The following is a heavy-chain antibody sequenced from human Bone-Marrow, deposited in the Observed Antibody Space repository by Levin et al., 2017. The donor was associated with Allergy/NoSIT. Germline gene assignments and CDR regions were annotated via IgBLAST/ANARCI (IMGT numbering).Heavy chain of an antibody. CDR1: GFTFDDYT. V-gene: IGHV3-43*01. D-gene: IGHD2-15*01. CDR3: ARGLGSYYYYGMDV. J-gene: IGHJ6*02. CDR2: ISWDGGNT. Sequence: GGSLRLSCAASGFTFDDYTMHWVRQAPGKGLEWVSFISWDGGNTYYADSVKGRFTISRDNNKNSLSLQMNSLRTEDTALYYCARGLGSYYYYGMDVWGRGTTVTVSS.